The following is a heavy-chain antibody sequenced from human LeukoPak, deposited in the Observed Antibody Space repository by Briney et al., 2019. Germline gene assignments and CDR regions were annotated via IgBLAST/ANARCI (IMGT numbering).Heavy chain of an antibody. CDR1: GFTLSSFW. J-gene: IGHJ4*02. Sequence: PEGSLRLSCEASGFTLSSFWMSWVRQAPGKGLEWVANIKQDGSEKYYVDSVKGRFTISRDNAKNSLYLQMNSLRAEDTAVYYCARELQHSGYDSGWVDYWGQGTLVTVSS. V-gene: IGHV3-7*01. CDR3: ARELQHSGYDSGWVDY. CDR2: IKQDGSEK. D-gene: IGHD5-12*01.